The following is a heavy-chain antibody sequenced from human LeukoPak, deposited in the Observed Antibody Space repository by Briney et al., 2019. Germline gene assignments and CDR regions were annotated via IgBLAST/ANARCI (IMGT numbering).Heavy chain of an antibody. V-gene: IGHV3-11*01. CDR3: ARDGSTEGLDY. CDR1: GFSLSDYY. D-gene: IGHD4-11*01. J-gene: IGHJ4*02. Sequence: GGSLRLSCVASGFSLSDYYMSYIRQAPGKGLEWVSYISYSGSTIYYADSVKGRFTISRDNAKNSLYLQMNNLRAEDTAVYYCARDGSTEGLDYWGQGTLVTVSS. CDR2: ISYSGSTI.